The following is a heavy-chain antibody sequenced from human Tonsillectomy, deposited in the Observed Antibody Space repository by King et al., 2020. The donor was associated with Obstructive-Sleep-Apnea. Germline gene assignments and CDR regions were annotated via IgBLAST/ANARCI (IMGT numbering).Heavy chain of an antibody. D-gene: IGHD3-9*01. CDR2: IYYSGST. CDR3: ARHTTDYDVLTGYSYHFDS. Sequence: QVQLQESGPGLVKPSETLSLTCTVSVGSIISYYWSWIRQPPGKGLEWIGYIYYSGSTKYNPSLKNRVTISVDTSKNQFSLKLSSVTAAATAVYYCARHTTDYDVLTGYSYHFDSWGQGTLVTVSS. V-gene: IGHV4-59*08. J-gene: IGHJ4*02. CDR1: VGSIISYY.